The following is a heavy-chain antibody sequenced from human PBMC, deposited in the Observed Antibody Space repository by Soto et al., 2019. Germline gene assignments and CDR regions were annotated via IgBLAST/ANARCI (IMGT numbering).Heavy chain of an antibody. CDR1: GLTFSDFY. CDR2: ISSGGSAT. J-gene: IGHJ4*02. D-gene: IGHD3-10*01. CDR3: ARGGVFFYGELSTFDY. V-gene: IGHV3-11*01. Sequence: QVQLVESGGGLVKPGGSLRLSCVASGLTFSDFYMSWIRQAPGRGLEWLSYISSGGSATHYADSVKGRFTISRDNAKNSLSLQMNSMRAEDTAVYYCARGGVFFYGELSTFDYWGQGTLVTVS.